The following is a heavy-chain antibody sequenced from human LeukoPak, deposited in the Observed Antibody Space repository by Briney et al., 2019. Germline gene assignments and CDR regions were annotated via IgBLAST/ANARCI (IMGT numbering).Heavy chain of an antibody. Sequence: SETLSLTCAVYGGSFSGYYWSWIRQPPGKGLEWIGEINHSGSTNYNPSLKSRVTISVDTSKNQFSLKLSSVTAADTAVYYCARGGLLPYYYGMDVWGKGTTVTVSS. D-gene: IGHD3-22*01. J-gene: IGHJ6*04. CDR1: GGSFSGYY. CDR3: ARGGLLPYYYGMDV. CDR2: INHSGST. V-gene: IGHV4-34*01.